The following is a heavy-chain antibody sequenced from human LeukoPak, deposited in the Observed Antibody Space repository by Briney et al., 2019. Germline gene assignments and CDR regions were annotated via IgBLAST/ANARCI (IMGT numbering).Heavy chain of an antibody. CDR3: ARRGGGGYCSSTSCLDNWFDP. D-gene: IGHD2-2*01. CDR1: GGSINGYY. J-gene: IGHJ5*02. V-gene: IGHV4-59*01. Sequence: TSETLSLTCTVSGGSINGYYWNWIRQPPGKGLEWIGYIYYSGSTNYNPSLKSRVTISVDTSKNQFSLKLSSVTAADPAVYYCARRGGGGYCSSTSCLDNWFDPWGQGTLVTVSS. CDR2: IYYSGST.